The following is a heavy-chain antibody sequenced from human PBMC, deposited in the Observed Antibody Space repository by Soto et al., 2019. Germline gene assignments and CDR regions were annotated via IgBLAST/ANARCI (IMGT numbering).Heavy chain of an antibody. V-gene: IGHV3-21*06. J-gene: IGHJ4*02. CDR1: GFTFTRYS. Sequence: ETLSRTCTASGFTFTRYSMNWVRQAPGKGLEWVSSISSTTNYIYYGDSMKGRFTISRDNAKNSLYLEMNSLRAENTAVYYCARESEDLTSNFDCWGQGTLVTVSS. CDR3: ARESEDLTSNFDC. CDR2: ISSTTNYI.